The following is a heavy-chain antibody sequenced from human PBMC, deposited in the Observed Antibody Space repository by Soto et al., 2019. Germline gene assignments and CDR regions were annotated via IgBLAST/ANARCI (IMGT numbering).Heavy chain of an antibody. D-gene: IGHD3-22*01. CDR3: ARDRYYYDSSGYYGAFDI. Sequence: XGSLKLSCAASGFTFSSYSMNWVRQAPGKGLEWVSYISSSSSTIYYADSVKGRFTISRDNAKNSLYLQMNSLRDEDTAVYYCARDRYYYDSSGYYGAFDIWGQGTMVTVSS. CDR2: ISSSSSTI. V-gene: IGHV3-48*02. J-gene: IGHJ3*02. CDR1: GFTFSSYS.